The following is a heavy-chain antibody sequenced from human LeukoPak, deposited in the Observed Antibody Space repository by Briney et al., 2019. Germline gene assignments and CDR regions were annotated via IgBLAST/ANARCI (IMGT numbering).Heavy chain of an antibody. Sequence: SETLSLTCTVSGGSISSYYWSWIRQPPGKGLEWIGYIYTSGSTNYNPSLKSRVTISVDTSKNQFSLKLSSVTAADTAVYYCARHGRSSTSPPDYHYYYYMDVWGKGTTVTVSS. J-gene: IGHJ6*03. CDR3: ARHGRSSTSPPDYHYYYYMDV. D-gene: IGHD2-2*01. CDR2: IYTSGST. V-gene: IGHV4-4*09. CDR1: GGSISSYY.